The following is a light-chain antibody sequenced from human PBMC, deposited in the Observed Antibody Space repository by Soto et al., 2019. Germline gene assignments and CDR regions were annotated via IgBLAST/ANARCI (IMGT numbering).Light chain of an antibody. CDR2: AAS. CDR1: QDIRNI. J-gene: IGKJ3*01. CDR3: HKYSSVPV. V-gene: IGKV1-27*01. Sequence: DIQMTQSPTSLSASVGDRVTITCRASQDIRNIVAWYQQKPGKAPKLLIYAASTLQSGVPSRFSGSGSGTDFTLTINSLQPADVATYHCHKYSSVPVFGPGTKVEIK.